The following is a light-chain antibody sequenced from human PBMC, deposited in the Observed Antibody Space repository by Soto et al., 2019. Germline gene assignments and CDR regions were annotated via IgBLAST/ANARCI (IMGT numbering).Light chain of an antibody. Sequence: DIQMTQSPSSLSASVGDRVTITCRASQSISAHLNWYQQKPGKAPKVLIYAATNLESGVPSRFSGSGSGTEFTLTISSLQPDDFATYYCQQGYTTPGTFGQGTKVE. CDR3: QQGYTTPGT. CDR1: QSISAH. V-gene: IGKV1-39*01. J-gene: IGKJ1*01. CDR2: AAT.